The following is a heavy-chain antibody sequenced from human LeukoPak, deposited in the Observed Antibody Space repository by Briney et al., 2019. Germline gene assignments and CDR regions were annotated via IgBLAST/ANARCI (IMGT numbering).Heavy chain of an antibody. CDR2: TSSSSSYI. CDR3: ARDCSSTSCYTFFSYYYGMDV. Sequence: GGSLRLSCAASGLTFSSYSMNWVRQAPGKGLEWVSSTSSSSSYIYYADSVKGRFTISRDNAKNSLYLQMNSLRAEDTAVYYCARDCSSTSCYTFFSYYYGMDVWGQGTTVTVSS. D-gene: IGHD2-2*02. J-gene: IGHJ6*02. CDR1: GLTFSSYS. V-gene: IGHV3-21*01.